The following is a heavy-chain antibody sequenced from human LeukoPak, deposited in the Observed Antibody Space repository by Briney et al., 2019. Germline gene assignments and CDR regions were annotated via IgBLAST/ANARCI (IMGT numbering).Heavy chain of an antibody. CDR2: IYYSGST. Sequence: ASETLSLTCSVSGDSISTSSYYWGWIRQPPGKGLEWIGTIYYSGSTYYNPSLKSRVTISVDTSKNQFSLKLSSVTAADTAVYYCARVVNRGYVWGSYRLGVAFDIWGQGTMVTVSS. J-gene: IGHJ3*02. CDR3: ARVVNRGYVWGSYRLGVAFDI. V-gene: IGHV4-39*07. CDR1: GDSISTSSYY. D-gene: IGHD3-16*02.